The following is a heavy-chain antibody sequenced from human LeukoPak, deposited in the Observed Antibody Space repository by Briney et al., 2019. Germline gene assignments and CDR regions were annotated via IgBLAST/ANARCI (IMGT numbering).Heavy chain of an antibody. D-gene: IGHD5-12*01. CDR1: GLTFSNSW. Sequence: GGSLRLSCEASGLTFSNSWTHWVRQIPGKGLVWVSRMYGDMRDISYADSVKGRFTISRDNAKNAVYLQMNSLRGEDTAVYYCARDLGLRGSTWGQGTLVTVSS. CDR2: MYGDMRDI. CDR3: ARDLGLRGST. J-gene: IGHJ5*02. V-gene: IGHV3-74*01.